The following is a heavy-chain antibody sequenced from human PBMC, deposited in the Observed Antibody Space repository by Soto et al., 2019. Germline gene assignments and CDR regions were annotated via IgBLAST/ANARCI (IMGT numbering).Heavy chain of an antibody. CDR3: AREGYYFDSGSYTPWFDP. CDR2: IIPIFGTA. J-gene: IGHJ5*01. V-gene: IGHV1-69*13. CDR1: GGTFSSYG. D-gene: IGHD3-10*01. Sequence: SVKVSCKASGGTFSSYGISWVRQAPGQGLEWMGGIIPIFGTANYAQKFQGRVTITADESTSTAYMELSSLRSEDTAVYYCAREGYYFDSGSYTPWFDPCGQGTLVTVSS.